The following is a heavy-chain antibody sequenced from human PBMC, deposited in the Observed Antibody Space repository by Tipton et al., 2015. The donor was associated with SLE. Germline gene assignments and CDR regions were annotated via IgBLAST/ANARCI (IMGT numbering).Heavy chain of an antibody. D-gene: IGHD2-2*01. CDR3: AVGYCSSVSCQREYFQH. CDR2: INHSGST. CDR1: GGSFSGYY. J-gene: IGHJ1*01. Sequence: TLSLTCAVYGGSFSGYYWSWIRQPPGKGLEWIGEINHSGSTNYNPSLKSRVTISVDTSKDQFSLKLNSVTAADTAVYYCAVGYCSSVSCQREYFQHWGQGTLVTVSS. V-gene: IGHV4-34*01.